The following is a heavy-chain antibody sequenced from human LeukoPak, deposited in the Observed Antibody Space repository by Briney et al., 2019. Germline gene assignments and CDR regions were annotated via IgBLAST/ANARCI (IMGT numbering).Heavy chain of an antibody. CDR2: IYYTGST. D-gene: IGHD3-10*01. CDR1: GGSISSYY. Sequence: SETLSLTCTVSGGSISSYYWSWIRQPPGKGLEWIGYIYYTGSTTYNPSLKSRVIISVDMSNNQFSLKLTSVTAADTAVYYCARNPITLVRGGNWFDPWGQGTLVTVSS. CDR3: ARNPITLVRGGNWFDP. J-gene: IGHJ5*02. V-gene: IGHV4-59*01.